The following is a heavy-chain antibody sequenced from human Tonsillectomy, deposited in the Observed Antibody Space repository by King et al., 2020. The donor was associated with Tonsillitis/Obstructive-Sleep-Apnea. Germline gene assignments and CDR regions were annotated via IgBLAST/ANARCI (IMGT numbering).Heavy chain of an antibody. CDR3: AGDGGYCSSTSCLRYYFDY. D-gene: IGHD2-2*01. V-gene: IGHV3-33*01. CDR2: IWYDGSNK. CDR1: EFTFSSYG. J-gene: IGHJ4*02. Sequence: VQLVESGGGVVQPGGSLRLSCAASEFTFSSYGMHWVRQAPGKGLEWVAVIWYDGSNKYYADSVKGRFTISRDNSKNTLYLQMNSLRAEDTAVYYCAGDGGYCSSTSCLRYYFDYWGQGTLVPVSS.